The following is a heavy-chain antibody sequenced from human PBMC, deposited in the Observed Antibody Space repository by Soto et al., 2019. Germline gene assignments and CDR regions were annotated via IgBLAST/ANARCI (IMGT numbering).Heavy chain of an antibody. V-gene: IGHV3-23*01. D-gene: IGHD1-26*01. Sequence: PGGSLRLSCAASGFTFSSYDMNWVRQAPGKGLEWVSAIGVYANTYYADSVKGRFTISRDDSRNTVHLQLNSLRVDDTAVYYCAKESTVGSPGDYFDSWGQGTLVTV. CDR1: GFTFSSYD. CDR2: IGVYANT. J-gene: IGHJ4*02. CDR3: AKESTVGSPGDYFDS.